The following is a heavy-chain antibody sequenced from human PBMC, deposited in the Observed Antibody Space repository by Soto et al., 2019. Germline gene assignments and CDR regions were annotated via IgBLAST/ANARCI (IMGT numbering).Heavy chain of an antibody. CDR3: ARDSSGVTTYFDS. D-gene: IGHD4-17*01. Sequence: QVQLVESGGGVVQPGRSLRLFCAASEFSFRSHGMHWVRQAPGKGLEWVAVIWYDGSKKYYADSVKGRFTISRDNSKNMLYLEMNSLRAEDTAVYYCARDSSGVTTYFDSWGQGSLVTVSS. V-gene: IGHV3-33*01. J-gene: IGHJ4*02. CDR2: IWYDGSKK. CDR1: EFSFRSHG.